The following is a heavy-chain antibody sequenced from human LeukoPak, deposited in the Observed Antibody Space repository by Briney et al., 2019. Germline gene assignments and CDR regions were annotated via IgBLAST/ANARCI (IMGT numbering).Heavy chain of an antibody. CDR3: ARRGIRHDYGYYGMDV. CDR2: IHPGDSDT. V-gene: IGHV5-51*01. CDR1: GYSFTRHW. J-gene: IGHJ6*02. Sequence: GESLKISCKGSGYSFTRHWIGWVRQMPGKGLEWMGIIHPGDSDTRYSPSFQGRVTISADKSISTAYLQWSSLKASDTAMYYCARRGIRHDYGYYGMDVWGQGTTVTVSS. D-gene: IGHD3-3*02.